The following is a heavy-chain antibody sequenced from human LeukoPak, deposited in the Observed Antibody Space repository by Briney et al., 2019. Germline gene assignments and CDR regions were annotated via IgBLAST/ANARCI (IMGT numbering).Heavy chain of an antibody. D-gene: IGHD6-19*01. V-gene: IGHV1-24*01. CDR1: GYTLTELS. CDR2: FDPEDGET. J-gene: IGHJ4*02. Sequence: ASVKVSCKVSGYTLTELSMHWVRQAPGKGLEWMGGFDPEDGETIYAQKFQGRVTMTEDTSTDTAYMELSSLRSEDTAVYYCATGPGMSTIFSSGWYSSDYWGQGTLVTVSS. CDR3: ATGPGMSTIFSSGWYSSDY.